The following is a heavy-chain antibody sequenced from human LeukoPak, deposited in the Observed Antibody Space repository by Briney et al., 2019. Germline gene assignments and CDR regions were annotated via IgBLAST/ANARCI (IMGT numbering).Heavy chain of an antibody. CDR2: IYYSGST. J-gene: IGHJ4*02. V-gene: IGHV4-39*01. CDR3: ARQAVGNKDIVVVPAAPTFDY. Sequence: SETLSLTCTVSGGSISSSSYYWGWIRQPPGKGLEWIGSIYYSGSTYYNPSLKSRVTISVDTSKNQFSLKLSSVTAADTAVYYCARQAVGNKDIVVVPAAPTFDYWGQGTLVTVSS. CDR1: GGSISSSSYY. D-gene: IGHD2-2*01.